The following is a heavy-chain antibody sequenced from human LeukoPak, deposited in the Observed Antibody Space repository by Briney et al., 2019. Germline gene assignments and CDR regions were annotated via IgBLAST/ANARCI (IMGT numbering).Heavy chain of an antibody. V-gene: IGHV7-4-1*02. Sequence: ASVKVSCKASGYTFTSYAMNWVRQAPGQGLEWMGWINTNTGNPTYAQGFTGRFVFSLDTSVSTAYLRISSLKAEDTAVYYCARGYCSSTSCYNRKGWFDPWGQGTLVTVSS. CDR2: INTNTGNP. CDR3: ARGYCSSTSCYNRKGWFDP. D-gene: IGHD2-2*02. J-gene: IGHJ5*02. CDR1: GYTFTSYA.